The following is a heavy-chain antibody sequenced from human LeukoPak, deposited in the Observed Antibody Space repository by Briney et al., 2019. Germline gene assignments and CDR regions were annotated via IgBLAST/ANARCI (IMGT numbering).Heavy chain of an antibody. CDR3: AKAGYSYGSDYFDY. D-gene: IGHD5-18*01. Sequence: GGSLGLSCAASGFTFSSYGMHWVRQAPGKGLEWVAVIWYDGSNKYYADSVKGRFTISRDNSKNTLYLQMNSLRAEDTAVYYCAKAGYSYGSDYFDYWGQGTLVTVSS. CDR1: GFTFSSYG. CDR2: IWYDGSNK. J-gene: IGHJ4*02. V-gene: IGHV3-33*06.